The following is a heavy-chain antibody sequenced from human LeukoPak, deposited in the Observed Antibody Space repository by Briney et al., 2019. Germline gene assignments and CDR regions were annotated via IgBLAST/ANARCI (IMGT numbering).Heavy chain of an antibody. D-gene: IGHD2-15*01. J-gene: IGHJ4*02. Sequence: GGSLRLSCKASVYTFSSYAMNWVRQAPGKGLEWVSGISGSGDSSYYADSVKGRFTISTDNAKNTLYLQMNNLRAEDTALYYCERARLIAEGERRSRYWCGGRCYSICDLWGQGTLVTVSS. V-gene: IGHV3-23*01. CDR1: VYTFSSYA. CDR2: ISGSGDSS. CDR3: ERARLIAEGERRSRYWCGGRCYSICDL.